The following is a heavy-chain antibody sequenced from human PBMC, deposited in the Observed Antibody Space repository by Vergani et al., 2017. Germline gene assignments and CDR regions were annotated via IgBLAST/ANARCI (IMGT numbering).Heavy chain of an antibody. V-gene: IGHV1-2*02. D-gene: IGHD5-12*01. CDR1: GYTFTGYF. CDR3: ARDFEWLRLSNWFDP. J-gene: IGHJ5*02. CDR2: INPNSGGA. Sequence: QVQLVQSGAEVKKPGASVKVSCKASGYTFTGYFIHWVRQAPGQGLEWIGWINPNSGGANYAQKFQGRVTMTRDTSISTAYMELSSLIIDDTAVYYCARDFEWLRLSNWFDPWGQGTLVTVSS.